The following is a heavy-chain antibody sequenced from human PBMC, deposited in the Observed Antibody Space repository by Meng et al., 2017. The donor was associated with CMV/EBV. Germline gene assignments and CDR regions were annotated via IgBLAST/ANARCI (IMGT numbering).Heavy chain of an antibody. V-gene: IGHV1-69*05. D-gene: IGHD4-11*01. Sequence: SVKVSCKASGGTFSSYAISWVRQAPGQGLEWMGGIIPIFGTANYAQKFQGRVTITTDESTSTAYMELSSLRSEDTAVYYCARVKGYSNYQEKDLYYYYYYGMDVWGQGTTVTVSS. CDR1: GGTFSSYA. J-gene: IGHJ6*02. CDR2: IIPIFGTA. CDR3: ARVKGYSNYQEKDLYYYYYYGMDV.